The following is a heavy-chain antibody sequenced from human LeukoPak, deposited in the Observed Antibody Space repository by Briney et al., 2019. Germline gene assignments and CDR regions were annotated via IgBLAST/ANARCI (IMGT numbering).Heavy chain of an antibody. J-gene: IGHJ5*02. Sequence: GGPLRLSCADSGFPFRSYAMTWVPQAPGKALEWVSSLNGSGTKTYYAQSVKGRFTISRDNSRNQLCLQRSSLRVEDTAVYRCARQRNYYGSGDYYRDPWGQGTLVTVSS. V-gene: IGHV3-23*01. CDR2: LNGSGTKT. D-gene: IGHD3-10*01. CDR3: ARQRNYYGSGDYYRDP. CDR1: GFPFRSYA.